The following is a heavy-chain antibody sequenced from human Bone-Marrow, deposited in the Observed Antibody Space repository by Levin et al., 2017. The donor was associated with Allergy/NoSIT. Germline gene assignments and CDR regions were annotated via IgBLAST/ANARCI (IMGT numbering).Heavy chain of an antibody. Sequence: GGSLRLSCAASGFTFSRYWMHWVRQAPGKGLEWVSRSNEDGSIKNYADSVKDRFTISRDNVENTLYLQMNSLSAEDTAVYYCSRDLLGADDYWGPGTLVTVSS. D-gene: IGHD4/OR15-4a*01. V-gene: IGHV3-74*01. CDR3: SRDLLGADDY. CDR1: GFTFSRYW. J-gene: IGHJ4*02. CDR2: SNEDGSIK.